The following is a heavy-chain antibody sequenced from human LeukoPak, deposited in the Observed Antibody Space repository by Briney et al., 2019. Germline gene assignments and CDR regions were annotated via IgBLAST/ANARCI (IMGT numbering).Heavy chain of an antibody. CDR3: AGGRRHYDSSGYYLRQDY. CDR1: GYTFTSYY. D-gene: IGHD3-22*01. V-gene: IGHV1-46*01. CDR2: INPSGGTT. J-gene: IGHJ4*02. Sequence: ASVKVSCKASGYTFTSYYMHWVRQAPGQGLEWMGIINPSGGTTSYAQKCKGRVTMTRDTSTSTVYMELSSLRSEDTAVYYCAGGRRHYDSSGYYLRQDYGGEGTLVTVS.